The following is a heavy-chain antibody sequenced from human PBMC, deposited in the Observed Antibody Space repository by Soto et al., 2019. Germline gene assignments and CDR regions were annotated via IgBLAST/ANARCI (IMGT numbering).Heavy chain of an antibody. CDR3: ARGRGNVEMATKLDY. CDR1: GFTVSSNY. CDR2: IYSGGST. D-gene: IGHD5-12*01. V-gene: IGHV3-66*01. Sequence: GGSLRLSCAASGFTVSSNYMSWVRQAPGKGLEWVSVIYSGGSTYYADSVKGRFTISRDNSKNTLYLQMNSLRAEDTAVYYCARGRGNVEMATKLDYWGQGTLVTVSS. J-gene: IGHJ4*02.